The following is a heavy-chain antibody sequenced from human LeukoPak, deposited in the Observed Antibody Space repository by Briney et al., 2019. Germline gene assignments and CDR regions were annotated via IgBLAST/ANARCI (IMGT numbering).Heavy chain of an antibody. V-gene: IGHV4-38-2*02. J-gene: IGHJ4*02. D-gene: IGHD5-24*01. CDR1: GYSISSGYY. CDR2: IYHSGST. CDR3: ARARREMVDY. Sequence: PSETLSLTXTVSGYSISSGYYWGWIRQPPGKGLEWIGSIYHSGSTYYNPSLKSRVSMSVETSKNQFSLKLSSVTAADTAVYYCARARREMVDYWGQGTLATVSP.